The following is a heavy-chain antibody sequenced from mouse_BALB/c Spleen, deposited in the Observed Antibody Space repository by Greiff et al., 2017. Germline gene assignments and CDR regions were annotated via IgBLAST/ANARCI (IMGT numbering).Heavy chain of an antibody. D-gene: IGHD1-1*01. CDR2: ISYSGST. CDR1: GYSITSDYA. CDR3: ARDTTVVARYWYFDV. J-gene: IGHJ1*01. Sequence: ESGPGLVKPSQSLSLTCTVTGYSITSDYAWNWIRQFPGNKLEWMGYISYSGSTSYNPSLKSRISITRDTSKNQFFLQLNSVTTEDTATYYCARDTTVVARYWYFDVWGAGTTVTVSS. V-gene: IGHV3-2*02.